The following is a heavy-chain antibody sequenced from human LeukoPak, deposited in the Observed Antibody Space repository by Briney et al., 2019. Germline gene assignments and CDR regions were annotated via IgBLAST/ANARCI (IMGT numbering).Heavy chain of an antibody. V-gene: IGHV3-66*02. CDR1: GFTFSSYE. D-gene: IGHD2-21*01. CDR3: ARVSGEISSFDY. J-gene: IGHJ4*02. Sequence: GGSLRLSCAASGFTFSSYEMNWVRQAPGKGLEWVSVVYSGGSTFYADSVKGRFTISRDNSKNTLYLQMNSLRAEDTAVYYCARVSGEISSFDYWGQGTLVTVSS. CDR2: VYSGGST.